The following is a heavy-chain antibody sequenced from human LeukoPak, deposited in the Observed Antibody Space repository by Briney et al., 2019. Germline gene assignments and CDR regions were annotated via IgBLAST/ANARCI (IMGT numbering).Heavy chain of an antibody. CDR2: INHSGST. CDR3: ARGGGTEGADV. D-gene: IGHD4/OR15-4a*01. J-gene: IGHJ6*02. V-gene: IGHV4-34*01. Sequence: SETLSLTCAVYGVSFSGYYWSWIRQPPGKGLEWIGEINHSGSTNYNPSLKSRVTISVDTSRNQFSLKLSSVTAADTAVYYCARGGGTEGADVWGQGTTVTVSS. CDR1: GVSFSGYY.